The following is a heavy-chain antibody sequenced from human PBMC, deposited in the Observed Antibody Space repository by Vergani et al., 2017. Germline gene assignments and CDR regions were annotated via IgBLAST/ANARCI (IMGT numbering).Heavy chain of an antibody. V-gene: IGHV3-11*04. CDR2: ISSSGSTI. CDR1: GFNISHYY. Sequence: QLHLVESGGGFVKPGGSLRLSCSASGFNISHYYMSWIRQAPGKGLEWVSYISSSGSTIFHADSVKGRFTISRDSANKSLYLQMTSLKSEDTAMYYCARDVVVTASAGFRDAFDILVQGTMVTVSS. D-gene: IGHD2-21*02. J-gene: IGHJ3*02. CDR3: ARDVVVTASAGFRDAFDI.